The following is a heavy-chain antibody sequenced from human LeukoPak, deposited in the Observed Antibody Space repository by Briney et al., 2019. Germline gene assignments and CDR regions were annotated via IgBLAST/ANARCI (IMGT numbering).Heavy chain of an antibody. CDR2: IVVGSGNT. CDR3: AGTVVPAAILDYYYYYYMDV. D-gene: IGHD2-2*02. J-gene: IGHJ6*03. Sequence: SVKVSCKASGFTFTSSAVQWVRQARGQRLEWIGWIVVGSGNTNYAQEFQERVTITRDMSTSTAYMELSSLRSEDTAVYYCAGTVVPAAILDYYYYYYMDVWGKGTTVTVSS. CDR1: GFTFTSSA. V-gene: IGHV1-58*01.